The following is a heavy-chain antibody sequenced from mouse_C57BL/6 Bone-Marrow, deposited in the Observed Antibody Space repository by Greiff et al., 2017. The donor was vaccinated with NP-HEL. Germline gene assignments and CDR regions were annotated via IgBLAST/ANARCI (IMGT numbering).Heavy chain of an antibody. J-gene: IGHJ1*03. CDR2: IDPSDSET. CDR3: ARPTTVVAHWYFDV. V-gene: IGHV1-52*01. Sequence: QVQLQQPGAELVRPGSSVKLSCKASGYTFTSYWMHWVKQRPIQGLEWIGNIDPSDSETHYNQKFKDKATLTVDKSSSTAYMQLSSLTSEDAAVYYCARPTTVVAHWYFDVWGTGTTVTVSS. D-gene: IGHD1-1*01. CDR1: GYTFTSYW.